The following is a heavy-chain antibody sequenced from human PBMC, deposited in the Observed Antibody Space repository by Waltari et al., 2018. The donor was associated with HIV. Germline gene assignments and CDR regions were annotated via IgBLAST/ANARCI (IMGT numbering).Heavy chain of an antibody. CDR1: GFPFRSYV. CDR2: ISADGSYI. CDR3: VRTRYFDWPTRNY. J-gene: IGHJ4*02. V-gene: IGHV3-21*05. D-gene: IGHD3-9*01. Sequence: QLVESGGGRGPPGGALSPSCVASGFPFRSYVRNWARQTPGKGLEWVSYISADGSYIYYSDSLKGRFTVSRDNARGSLYLERTSLRVEDTGVYYCVRTRYFDWPTRNYWGQGALVTVSS.